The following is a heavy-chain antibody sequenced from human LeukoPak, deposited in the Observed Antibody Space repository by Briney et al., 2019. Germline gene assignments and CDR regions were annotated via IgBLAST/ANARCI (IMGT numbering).Heavy chain of an antibody. CDR3: ARDGVVTMELDY. D-gene: IGHD4/OR15-4a*01. Sequence: SETLSLTCTVSGDSISNSRHYWSWIRQPAGKGLEWIGRIYPSGNTNYNPSLKSRVTISLDTSKNQFSLILRSVTATDTAMYYCARDGVVTMELDYWGQGTLVTVSS. CDR1: GDSISNSRHY. J-gene: IGHJ4*02. CDR2: IYPSGNT. V-gene: IGHV4-61*02.